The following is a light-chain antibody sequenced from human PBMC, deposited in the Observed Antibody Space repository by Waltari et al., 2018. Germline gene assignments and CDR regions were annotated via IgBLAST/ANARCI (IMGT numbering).Light chain of an antibody. CDR3: QQYNNWPLYS. CDR1: QSVSSN. J-gene: IGKJ2*03. Sequence: EIVMPQSPATLSVSPGERAPLSCRASQSVSSNLAWYQQKPGQAPRLLIYGASTRATGIPARFSGSGSGTEFTLTISSLQSEDFAVYYCQQYNNWPLYSFGQGTKLEIK. CDR2: GAS. V-gene: IGKV3-15*01.